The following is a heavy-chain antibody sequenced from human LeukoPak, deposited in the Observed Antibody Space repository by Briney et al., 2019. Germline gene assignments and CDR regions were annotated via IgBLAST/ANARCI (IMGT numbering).Heavy chain of an antibody. CDR3: AKVFYYGSGGDSDAFDI. CDR2: IRSSSSYI. CDR1: GFTFDDYG. V-gene: IGHV3-21*01. D-gene: IGHD3-10*01. J-gene: IGHJ3*02. Sequence: PAGSLRLSCAASGFTFDDYGMSWVRQAPGGGLEWVSSIRSSSSYIYYADSVNGRFTISRDNAKNSLYLQMNSLRAEDTAVYYCAKVFYYGSGGDSDAFDIWGQGTMVTVSS.